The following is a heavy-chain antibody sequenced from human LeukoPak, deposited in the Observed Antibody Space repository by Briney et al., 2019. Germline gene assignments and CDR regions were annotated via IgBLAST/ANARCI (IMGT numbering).Heavy chain of an antibody. CDR1: GGSFSGYY. CDR3: ARLVYYYGSGSYWSNKDY. CDR2: INHSGST. D-gene: IGHD3-10*01. Sequence: PSETLSLTCAVYGGSFSGYYWSWIRQPPGKGLEWIGEINHSGSTNYNPSLKSRVTISVDTSKNQFSLKLSSVTAADTAVYYCARLVYYYGSGSYWSNKDYWGQGTLVTVSS. V-gene: IGHV4-34*01. J-gene: IGHJ4*02.